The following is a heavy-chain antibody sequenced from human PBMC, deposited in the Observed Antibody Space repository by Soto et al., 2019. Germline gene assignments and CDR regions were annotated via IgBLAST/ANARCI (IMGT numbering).Heavy chain of an antibody. J-gene: IGHJ5*02. CDR2: IYYSGST. D-gene: IGHD5-12*01. CDR3: ARDLGYDYRGKYNWFDP. Sequence: SETLSLTCTVSGGSISSGGYYWSWIRQHPGKGLERIGYIYYSGSTYYNPSLKSRVTISVDTSKNQFSLKLSSVTAADTAVYYCARDLGYDYRGKYNWFDPWGQGTLVTVSS. CDR1: GGSISSGGYY. V-gene: IGHV4-31*03.